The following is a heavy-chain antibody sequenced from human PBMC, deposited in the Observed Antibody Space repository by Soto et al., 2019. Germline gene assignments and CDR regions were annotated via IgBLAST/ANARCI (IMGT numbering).Heavy chain of an antibody. J-gene: IGHJ5*02. CDR1: GYSFTSYW. CDR3: AMVPAANWFDP. V-gene: IGHV5-51*01. CDR2: IYHGDSDT. D-gene: IGHD2-2*01. Sequence: PGDSLKISCKGSGYSFTSYWSVWVRPRPGKGLECMGIIYHGDSDTRYSPSFQGQVTIAADKSISTAYLQWSSLKASDTAMYYCAMVPAANWFDPWGQGTLVTVSS.